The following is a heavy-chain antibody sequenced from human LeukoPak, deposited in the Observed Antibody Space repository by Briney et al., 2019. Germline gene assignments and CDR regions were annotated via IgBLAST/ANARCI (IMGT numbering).Heavy chain of an antibody. Sequence: PGGSLRLSCAASGFTVSSNYMSRVRQAPGEGLEWVSVIYSGGSTYYADSVKGRFTISRDNSKNTLYLQMNSLRAEDTAVYYCARFAPDGGSYLDYWGQGTLVTVSS. D-gene: IGHD1-26*01. V-gene: IGHV3-53*01. CDR1: GFTVSSNY. J-gene: IGHJ4*02. CDR2: IYSGGST. CDR3: ARFAPDGGSYLDY.